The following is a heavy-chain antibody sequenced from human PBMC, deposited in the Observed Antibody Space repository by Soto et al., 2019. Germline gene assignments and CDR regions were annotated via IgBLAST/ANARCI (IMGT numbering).Heavy chain of an antibody. CDR1: GGSISSGGYY. D-gene: IGHD2-2*01. V-gene: IGHV4-31*03. CDR3: ARSGVSTDIVVVPAAENYYYYGMDV. CDR2: IYYSGST. Sequence: SETLSLTCTVSGGSISSGGYYWSWIRQHPGKGLEWIGYIYYSGSTYYNPSLKSRVTISVDTSKNQFSLKLSSVTAADTAVYYCARSGVSTDIVVVPAAENYYYYGMDVWGQGTTATVSS. J-gene: IGHJ6*02.